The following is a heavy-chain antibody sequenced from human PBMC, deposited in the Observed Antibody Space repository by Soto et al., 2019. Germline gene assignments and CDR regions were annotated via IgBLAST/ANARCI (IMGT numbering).Heavy chain of an antibody. CDR3: ARGGGYYGSGAYYRGYFDH. CDR1: GYSFANYT. V-gene: IGHV1-3*01. D-gene: IGHD3-10*01. CDR2: LNPDTAST. Sequence: GASVKVSCKASGYSFANYTIHWVRQAPGQGLEWMGWLNPDTASTKFSPKFQGRVIITRDKSANTAFMQLTSLTSEDTALYYCARGGGYYGSGAYYRGYFDHRGLGTLVTVSS. J-gene: IGHJ4*02.